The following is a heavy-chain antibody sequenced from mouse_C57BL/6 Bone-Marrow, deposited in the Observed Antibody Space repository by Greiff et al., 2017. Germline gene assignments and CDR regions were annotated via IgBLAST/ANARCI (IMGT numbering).Heavy chain of an antibody. Sequence: QVQLQQPGAELVKPGASVKLSCKASGYTFTSYWMHWVKQRPGQGLEWIGMIHPNSGSTNYNEKFKSKATLTVDKSSSTAYMQLSSLTSEDSAVYYCARWGIYGNAWFAYWGQGTLVTVSA. J-gene: IGHJ3*01. V-gene: IGHV1-64*01. D-gene: IGHD2-1*01. CDR2: IHPNSGST. CDR1: GYTFTSYW. CDR3: ARWGIYGNAWFAY.